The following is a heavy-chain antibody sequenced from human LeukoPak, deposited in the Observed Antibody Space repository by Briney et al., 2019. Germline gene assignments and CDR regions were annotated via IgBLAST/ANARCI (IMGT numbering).Heavy chain of an antibody. CDR2: MNPNSGNT. CDR1: GYTFTSYD. CDR3: ARGGMWYGSGSYYQADYDY. V-gene: IGHV1-8*01. D-gene: IGHD3-10*01. J-gene: IGHJ4*02. Sequence: ASVKVSCKASGYTFTSYDINWVRQATGQGLEWMGWMNPNSGNTGYAQKFQGRVTMTRDTSISTAYMELSSLRSEDTAVYYCARGGMWYGSGSYYQADYDYWGQGTLVTVSS.